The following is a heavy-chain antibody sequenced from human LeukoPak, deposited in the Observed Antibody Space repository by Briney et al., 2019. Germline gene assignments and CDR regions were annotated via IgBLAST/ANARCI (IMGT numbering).Heavy chain of an antibody. CDR2: ISSSGSTI. CDR1: GFTFSSYE. J-gene: IGHJ3*02. Sequence: PGGTLRLSCAASGFTFSSYEMNWVRQAPGKGLEWVSYISSSGSTIYYADSVKGRFTISRDNAKNSLYLQMNSLRAEDTAVYYCARALPGIAVVPDAFDIWGQGTMVTVSS. CDR3: ARALPGIAVVPDAFDI. D-gene: IGHD6-19*01. V-gene: IGHV3-48*03.